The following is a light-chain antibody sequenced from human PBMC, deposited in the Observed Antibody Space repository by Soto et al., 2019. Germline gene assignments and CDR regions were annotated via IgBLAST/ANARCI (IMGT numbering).Light chain of an antibody. CDR2: EVT. Sequence: QSALTQPPSASGSPGQSVTISCTGTSSDVGGYNFVSWYQQHPGKAPKVMIYEVTKRPSGVPDRFSGSKSGNTASLTVSGLQAEDEADYYCCSFAGSDNRYVFGTGTKLTVL. CDR1: SSDVGGYNF. V-gene: IGLV2-8*01. CDR3: CSFAGSDNRYV. J-gene: IGLJ1*01.